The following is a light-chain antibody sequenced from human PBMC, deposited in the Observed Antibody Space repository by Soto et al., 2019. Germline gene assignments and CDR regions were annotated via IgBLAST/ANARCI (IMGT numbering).Light chain of an antibody. V-gene: IGLV2-14*01. CDR1: SSDVGGFNY. CDR3: SSYTSSNTLV. J-gene: IGLJ2*01. CDR2: EVT. Sequence: QSALTQPASASGSPGQSITISCTGTSSDVGGFNYVSWYQHHPGKVPKLMIYEVTNRPSGVSNRFSGSKSGNTASLTISGLQAEDEGDYYCSSYTSSNTLVFGGGTKLTVL.